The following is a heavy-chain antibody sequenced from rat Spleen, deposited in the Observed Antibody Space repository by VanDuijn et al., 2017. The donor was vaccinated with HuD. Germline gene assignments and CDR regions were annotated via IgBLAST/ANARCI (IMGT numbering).Heavy chain of an antibody. CDR2: ISPSGGGT. Sequence: EVQLVESGGGLVQPGRSLQLSCAASGFTFNNYDMAWVRQTPTKGLEWVASISPSGGGTYYRDSVKGRFTVSRDNARSTQYLQMDSLRSEDTATYYCERQDTSGYSNWFTYWGQGTLVTVSS. CDR1: GFTFNNYD. CDR3: ERQDTSGYSNWFTY. V-gene: IGHV5S13*01. D-gene: IGHD4-3*01. J-gene: IGHJ3*01.